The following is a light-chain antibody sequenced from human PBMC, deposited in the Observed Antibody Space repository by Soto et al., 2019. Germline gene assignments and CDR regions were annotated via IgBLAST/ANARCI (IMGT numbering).Light chain of an antibody. Sequence: DIQMTQSPSSVSASVEDRVTITCRASQGISNWLAWYQQKPGKAPKLLICAASSLQSGVPSRFSGSGSGTDFTLTISSLQPEDFATYYCQQANSFPITFGQGTRLEIK. V-gene: IGKV1-12*01. CDR1: QGISNW. CDR3: QQANSFPIT. J-gene: IGKJ5*01. CDR2: AAS.